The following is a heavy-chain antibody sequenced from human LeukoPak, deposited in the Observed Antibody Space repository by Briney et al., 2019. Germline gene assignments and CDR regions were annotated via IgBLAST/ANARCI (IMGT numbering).Heavy chain of an antibody. CDR2: ISGSGGST. CDR3: AKDHTHIVAVIAIDR. V-gene: IGHV3-23*01. D-gene: IGHD2-21*01. CDR1: GFTFSSYA. J-gene: IGHJ5*02. Sequence: GGSLRLSCAASGFTFSSYAMSWVRQAPGKGLEWVSAISGSGGSTYYADSVKGRFTISRDNSKNTLYLQMNSLRAEDTAVYYCAKDHTHIVAVIAIDRWGQGTLVTVSS.